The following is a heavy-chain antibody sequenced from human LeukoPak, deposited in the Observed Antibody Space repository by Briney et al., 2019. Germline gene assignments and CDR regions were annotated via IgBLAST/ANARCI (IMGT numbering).Heavy chain of an antibody. CDR3: ARKIAL. D-gene: IGHD2-21*01. J-gene: IGHJ4*02. Sequence: PGGSLRLSCAASGFTFSSYGMNWVRQAPGKGLEWVSYIDGSSRAIYYADSVKGRFTVSRDNAKNSLFLQMNSLRDEDTAVYFWARKIALWGQGTLVTVSS. CDR1: GFTFSSYG. V-gene: IGHV3-48*02. CDR2: IDGSSRAI.